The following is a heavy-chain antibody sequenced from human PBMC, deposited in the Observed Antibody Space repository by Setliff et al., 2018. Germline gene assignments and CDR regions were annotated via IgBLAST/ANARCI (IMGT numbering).Heavy chain of an antibody. CDR3: ARGYGYSSGWYRVYFDY. D-gene: IGHD6-19*01. J-gene: IGHJ4*02. CDR1: GGSFSGYY. V-gene: IGHV4-34*01. CDR2: INHSGST. Sequence: PSETMSLTCAVYGGSFSGYYWSWNRQPPGTGLEWSGEINHSGSTNYHPSLKSRVTISVDTSKSQFSLKLSPVTAADTAVYYCARGYGYSSGWYRVYFDYWGQGTLVTVSS.